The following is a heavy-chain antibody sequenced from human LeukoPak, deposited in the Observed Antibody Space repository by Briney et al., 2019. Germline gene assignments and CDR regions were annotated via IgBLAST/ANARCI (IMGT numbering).Heavy chain of an antibody. Sequence: SETLSLTCTVSGGSISSGDYYWSWIRQPPGKGLEWIGYIYYSGSTYYNPSLKSRVTISVDTSKHQFSLKLSSVTAADTAVYYCARAAHRSQNLDYWGQGTLVTVSS. CDR3: ARAAHRSQNLDY. D-gene: IGHD6-6*01. J-gene: IGHJ4*02. CDR2: IYYSGST. CDR1: GGSISSGDYY. V-gene: IGHV4-30-4*08.